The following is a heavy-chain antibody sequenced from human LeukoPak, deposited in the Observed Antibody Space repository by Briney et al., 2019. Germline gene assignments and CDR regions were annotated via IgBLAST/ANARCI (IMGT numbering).Heavy chain of an antibody. CDR2: VSVSADST. V-gene: IGHV3-23*01. CDR3: AKASPYYDVLTGYCYYFDY. D-gene: IGHD3-9*01. Sequence: PGGSLRLSCAASGFTFSSNAMSWVRQAPGKGLEWVSAVSVSADSTYYADSVKGRFTISRDNSRNMVYLQMNSLRAEDTAIYYCAKASPYYDVLTGYCYYFDYWGQGTLVTLSS. J-gene: IGHJ4*02. CDR1: GFTFSSNA.